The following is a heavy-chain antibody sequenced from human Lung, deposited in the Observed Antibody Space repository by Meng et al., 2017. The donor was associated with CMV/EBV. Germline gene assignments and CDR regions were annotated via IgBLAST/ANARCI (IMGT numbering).Heavy chain of an antibody. D-gene: IGHD3-3*01. CDR1: GGSFSGYY. CDR3: ARTTYDLWSGIYYYYYYAMDV. CDR2: VNHSESI. J-gene: IGHJ6*02. Sequence: SETLSLTCAVYGGSFSGYYWSWIRKHPGKGLEWIGEVNHSESINYNPSPKSRVTISVDTSKNQISLKLSSVTAAATAVYYCARTTYDLWSGIYYYYYYAMDVWGQGTTVTVSS. V-gene: IGHV4-34*01.